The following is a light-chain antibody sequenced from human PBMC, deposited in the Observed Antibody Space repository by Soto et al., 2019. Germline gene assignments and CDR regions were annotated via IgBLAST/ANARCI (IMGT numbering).Light chain of an antibody. CDR2: DAS. J-gene: IGKJ4*01. CDR1: QSVSSY. Sequence: EIVLTQSPATLSLSPGERATLSCRASQSVSSYLAWYQQKPGQAPRLLIYDASNRATGIPARFSGSGSGTAFTLTISSLEPEDFAVYYCQQRSNWASGLTFGGGTKVEMK. CDR3: QQRSNWASGLT. V-gene: IGKV3-11*01.